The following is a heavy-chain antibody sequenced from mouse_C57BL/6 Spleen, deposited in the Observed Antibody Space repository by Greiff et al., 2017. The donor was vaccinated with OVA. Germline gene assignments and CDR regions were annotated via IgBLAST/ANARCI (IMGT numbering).Heavy chain of an antibody. J-gene: IGHJ2*01. CDR2: IYPGDGDT. V-gene: IGHV1-82*01. Sequence: VQRVESGPELVKPGASVKISCKASGYAFSSSWMNWVKQRPGKGLEWIGRIYPGDGDTNYNGKFKGKATLTADKSSSTAYMQLSSLTSEDSAVYFCARIELGRAYYFDYWGQGTTLTVSS. D-gene: IGHD4-1*01. CDR3: ARIELGRAYYFDY. CDR1: GYAFSSSW.